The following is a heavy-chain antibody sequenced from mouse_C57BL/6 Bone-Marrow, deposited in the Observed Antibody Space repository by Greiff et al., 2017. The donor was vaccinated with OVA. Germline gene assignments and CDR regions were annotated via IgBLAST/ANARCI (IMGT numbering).Heavy chain of an antibody. CDR2: INPYNGGT. J-gene: IGHJ1*03. CDR1: GYTFTDYY. CDR3: AREGDYYGSSVWYFDV. V-gene: IGHV1-19*01. D-gene: IGHD1-1*01. Sequence: VQLQQSGPVLVKPGASVKMSCKASGYTFTDYYMNWVKQSHGKSLEWIGVINPYNGGTSYNQKFKGKATLTVDKSSSTAYMELNSLTSEDSAVYYCAREGDYYGSSVWYFDVWGTGTTVTVSS.